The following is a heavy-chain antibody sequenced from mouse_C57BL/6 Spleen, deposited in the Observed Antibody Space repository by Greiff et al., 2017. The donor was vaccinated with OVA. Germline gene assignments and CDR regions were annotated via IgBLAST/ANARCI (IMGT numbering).Heavy chain of an antibody. CDR3: SRMYYGSRD. D-gene: IGHD1-1*01. CDR1: GFTFSDYD. V-gene: IGHV5-17*01. CDR2: ISRGSGTI. Sequence: EVKLMESGGGLVKPGGSLKLSCAASGFTFSDYDMHWVRQAPEKGLEWVAYISRGSGTIYYADKVKGRFTFSRDNAKNTLFLQMSSLRSEDTAMYYCSRMYYGSRDWGQGTTLTVAS. J-gene: IGHJ2*01.